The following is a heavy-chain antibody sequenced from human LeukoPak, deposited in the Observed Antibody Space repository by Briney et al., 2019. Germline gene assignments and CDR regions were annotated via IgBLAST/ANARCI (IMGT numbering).Heavy chain of an antibody. CDR2: IYYSGST. CDR1: GGSFSGYY. D-gene: IGHD3-10*01. J-gene: IGHJ5*02. Sequence: SETLSLTCAVYGGSFSGYYWSWIRQPPGKGLEWIGYIYYSGSTYYNPSLKSRVTISVDTSKNQFSLKLSSVTAADTAVYYCARDRRGYYGSGSYSWFDPWGQGTLVTVSS. V-gene: IGHV4-34*01. CDR3: ARDRRGYYGSGSYSWFDP.